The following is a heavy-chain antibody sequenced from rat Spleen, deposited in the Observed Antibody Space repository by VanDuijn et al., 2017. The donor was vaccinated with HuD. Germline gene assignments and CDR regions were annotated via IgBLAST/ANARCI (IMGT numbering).Heavy chain of an antibody. CDR1: GFSFVDYD. CDR3: TRHGGLRNWFAY. V-gene: IGHV5S13*01. D-gene: IGHD1-11*01. Sequence: EVQLVESGGGLVQPGGSLKLSCAASGFSFVDYDMAWVRQTPTRGLEWIASINTGGDITYYRDSVKGRFTVSRDDAKNTQHLQMDSLRSEETATYYCTRHGGLRNWFAYWGQGTLVTVSS. CDR2: INTGGDIT. J-gene: IGHJ3*01.